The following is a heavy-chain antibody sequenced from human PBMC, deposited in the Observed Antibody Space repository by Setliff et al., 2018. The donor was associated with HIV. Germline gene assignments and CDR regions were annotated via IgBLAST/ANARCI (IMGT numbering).Heavy chain of an antibody. CDR2: INPQTGGT. J-gene: IGHJ4*02. V-gene: IGHV1-2*02. Sequence: VSCKASGYTLSSHYIHWVRQAPGHRPEWVGWINPQTGGTNFAQKFQGRITMTSDTSVSTVFIELSRLKSDDTALYYCARDLRNSNTLFGVLNFVFDLWGQGTLVTVSS. CDR3: ARDLRNSNTLFGVLNFVFDL. CDR1: GYTLSSHY. D-gene: IGHD3-3*01.